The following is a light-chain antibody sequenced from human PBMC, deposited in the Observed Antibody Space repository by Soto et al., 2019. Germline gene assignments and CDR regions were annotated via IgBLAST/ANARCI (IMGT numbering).Light chain of an antibody. Sequence: QSVLTQPPSMSEAPRQRVTISCSGSNSNIGNNAVDWYQQLPGKAPKLLIYYNDLLPSGVSDRFSGSKSGTSASLAISGLQSEDEADYYCAAWDDSLNGVVFGGGTKLTVL. CDR3: AAWDDSLNGVV. CDR1: NSNIGNNA. CDR2: YND. V-gene: IGLV1-36*01. J-gene: IGLJ3*02.